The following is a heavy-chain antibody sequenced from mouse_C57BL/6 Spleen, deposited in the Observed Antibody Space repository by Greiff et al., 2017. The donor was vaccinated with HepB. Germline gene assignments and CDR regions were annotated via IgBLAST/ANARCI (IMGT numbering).Heavy chain of an antibody. Sequence: QVQLQQSGAELVKPGASVKISCKASGYAFSSYWMNWVKQRPGKGLEWIGQIYPGDGDTNYNGKFKGKATLTADKSSSTAYMQLSSLTSEDSAVYFCARGGVEGSSYLYAMDYWGQGTSVTVSS. CDR2: IYPGDGDT. D-gene: IGHD1-1*01. J-gene: IGHJ4*01. CDR1: GYAFSSYW. V-gene: IGHV1-80*01. CDR3: ARGGVEGSSYLYAMDY.